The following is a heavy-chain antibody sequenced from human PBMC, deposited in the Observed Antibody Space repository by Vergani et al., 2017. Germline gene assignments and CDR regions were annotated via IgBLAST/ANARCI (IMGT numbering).Heavy chain of an antibody. Sequence: EVQLLESGGGLVQPGGSLRLSCAASGFTFNSYAMSWVRQAPGKGLEWVSSISDNGGSTFYADSVKGRFTIFRDNSRNTLFLQINSLRAEDTAVYHCARGDNSSSSGRYFDFWGQGMLVTVSS. CDR3: ARGDNSSSSGRYFDF. D-gene: IGHD3-22*01. J-gene: IGHJ4*02. CDR1: GFTFNSYA. V-gene: IGHV3-23*01. CDR2: ISDNGGST.